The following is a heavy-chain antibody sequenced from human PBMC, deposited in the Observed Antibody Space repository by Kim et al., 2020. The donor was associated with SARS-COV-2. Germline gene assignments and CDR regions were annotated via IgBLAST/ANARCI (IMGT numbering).Heavy chain of an antibody. CDR1: GGSFSGYY. CDR2: INHSGST. V-gene: IGHV4-34*01. CDR3: ARGEYSIAAAYYYYYYGMDV. J-gene: IGHJ6*02. D-gene: IGHD6-13*01. Sequence: SETLSLTCAVYGGSFSGYYWSWIRQPPGKGLEWIGEINHSGSTNYNPSLKSRVTISVDTSKNQFSLKLSSVTAADTAVYYCARGEYSIAAAYYYYYYGMDVWGQGTTVTVSS.